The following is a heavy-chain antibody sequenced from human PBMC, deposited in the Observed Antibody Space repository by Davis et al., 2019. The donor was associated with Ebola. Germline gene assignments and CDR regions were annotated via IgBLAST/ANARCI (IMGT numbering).Heavy chain of an antibody. D-gene: IGHD4-17*01. CDR1: GYSFTSYW. V-gene: IGHV5-51*01. CDR3: ARRKALYGDYFDY. J-gene: IGHJ4*02. CDR2: IYPGDSDT. Sequence: GESLKISCTGSGYSFTSYWIGWVRQMPGKGLEWMGIIYPGDSDTRYSPSFQGQVTISADKSISTAYLQWSSLKASDTAMYYCARRKALYGDYFDYWGQGTLVTVSS.